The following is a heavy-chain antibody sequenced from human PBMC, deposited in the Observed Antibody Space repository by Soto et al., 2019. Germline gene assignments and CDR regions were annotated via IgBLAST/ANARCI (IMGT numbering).Heavy chain of an antibody. CDR2: ISGSGGST. V-gene: IGHV3-23*01. D-gene: IGHD3-10*01. CDR1: GFTFSSYA. Sequence: EVQLLESGGGLVQPGGSLRLSCAASGFTFSSYAMSWVRQAPGKGLEWVSAISGSGGSTEYAASVKGRFTISRDNSKNTLYLQMNSLRAVDPAVYYFAREITMVRGVMHYYYFVMDVWGHGSTFTVS. CDR3: AREITMVRGVMHYYYFVMDV. J-gene: IGHJ6*02.